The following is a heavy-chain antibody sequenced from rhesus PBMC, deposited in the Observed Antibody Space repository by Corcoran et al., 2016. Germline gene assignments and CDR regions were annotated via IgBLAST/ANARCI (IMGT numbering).Heavy chain of an antibody. CDR1: GFTFSDYF. CDR3: TRAAAA. D-gene: IGHD6-31*01. J-gene: IGHJ4*01. V-gene: IGHV3-184*01. Sequence: EVQLVESGGGLVPPGGSLRLSCAASGFTFSDYFMHWVSQAPGKGGEGVGFKRSNAYGGTAEDAASMRGRFTISRDDSKRIVYLQMNTLKIEDTAVYYCTRAAAAWGQGVLVTVSS. CDR2: KRSNAYGGTA.